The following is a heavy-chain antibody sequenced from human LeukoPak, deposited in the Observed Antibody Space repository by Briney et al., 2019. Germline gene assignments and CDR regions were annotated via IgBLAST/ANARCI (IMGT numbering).Heavy chain of an antibody. J-gene: IGHJ4*02. V-gene: IGHV4-4*09. CDR3: ARSRAVYCSSTSCYEFDY. Sequence: SETLSLTCTVSGGSISSYYWSWIRQPPGKGLEWIGYIYTSGSTNYNPSLKSRVTIPVDTSKNQFSLKLSSVTAADTAVYYCARSRAVYCSSTSCYEFDYWGQGTLVTVSS. CDR2: IYTSGST. D-gene: IGHD2-2*01. CDR1: GGSISSYY.